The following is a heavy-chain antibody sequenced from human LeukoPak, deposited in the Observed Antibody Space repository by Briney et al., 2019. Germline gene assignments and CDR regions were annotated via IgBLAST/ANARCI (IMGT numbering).Heavy chain of an antibody. V-gene: IGHV1-2*02. D-gene: IGHD2-21*01. Sequence: ASVTVSCKASGYTFTGYYMHWVRQAPGQGLEWMGWINPNSGGTNYAQKFQGRVTMTRDTSISTAYMELSRLRSDDTAVYYCAREISGANNCGGDCYALVYWGQGTLVTVSS. CDR1: GYTFTGYY. J-gene: IGHJ4*02. CDR3: AREISGANNCGGDCYALVY. CDR2: INPNSGGT.